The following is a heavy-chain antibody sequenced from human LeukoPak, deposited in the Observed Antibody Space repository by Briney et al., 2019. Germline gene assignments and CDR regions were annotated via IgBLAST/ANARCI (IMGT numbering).Heavy chain of an antibody. Sequence: GASVKVSCKASGYTFTGYYMHWVRQAPGQGLEWMGWINPNSGGTNYAQKFQGRVTMTRDTSISTAYMELSRLRSDDTAVYYCARITYYDFCSGYSEIPFFDYWGQGTLVTVSS. V-gene: IGHV1-2*02. CDR2: INPNSGGT. J-gene: IGHJ4*02. CDR1: GYTFTGYY. D-gene: IGHD3-3*01. CDR3: ARITYYDFCSGYSEIPFFDY.